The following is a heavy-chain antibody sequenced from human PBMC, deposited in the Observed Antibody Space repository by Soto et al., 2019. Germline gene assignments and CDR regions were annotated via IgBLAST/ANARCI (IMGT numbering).Heavy chain of an antibody. CDR2: IDWDDDK. V-gene: IGHV2-70*01. CDR3: ARVLKYYYDSSGYYYDGMDV. J-gene: IGHJ6*02. Sequence: SGPTLVNPTQTLTLTCTFSGFSLSTSGMCVSWIRQPPGKALEWLALIDWDDDKYYSTSLKTRLTISKDTSKNQVVLTMTNMNPVDTATYYCARVLKYYYDSSGYYYDGMDVWGQGTTVTVSS. CDR1: GFSLSTSGMC. D-gene: IGHD3-22*01.